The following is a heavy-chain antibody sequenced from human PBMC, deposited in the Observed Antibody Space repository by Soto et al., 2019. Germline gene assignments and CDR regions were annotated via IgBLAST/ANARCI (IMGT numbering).Heavy chain of an antibody. Sequence: ASVKVSCKASGYTFASCGSSWVRQATGQGLEWMGWISAYNGNTNYAQKLQGRVTMTTDTSTSTAYMELRSLRSDDTAVYYCARAAYCSGGSCYYYGMDVWGQGTTVTVSS. V-gene: IGHV1-18*01. J-gene: IGHJ6*02. CDR3: ARAAYCSGGSCYYYGMDV. D-gene: IGHD2-15*01. CDR2: ISAYNGNT. CDR1: GYTFASCG.